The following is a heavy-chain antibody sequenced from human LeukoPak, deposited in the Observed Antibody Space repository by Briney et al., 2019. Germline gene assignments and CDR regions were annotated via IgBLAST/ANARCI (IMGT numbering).Heavy chain of an antibody. Sequence: PSETLSLTCTVSGGSISSYYWSWIRQPPGKGLEWIGYIYYSGSTNYNPSLKSRVTISADTSKNQFSLKLSSVTAADTAVYYCARITEYSGSYFPAFDIWGQGTMVTVSS. V-gene: IGHV4-59*01. CDR2: IYYSGST. CDR3: ARITEYSGSYFPAFDI. D-gene: IGHD1-26*01. CDR1: GGSISSYY. J-gene: IGHJ3*02.